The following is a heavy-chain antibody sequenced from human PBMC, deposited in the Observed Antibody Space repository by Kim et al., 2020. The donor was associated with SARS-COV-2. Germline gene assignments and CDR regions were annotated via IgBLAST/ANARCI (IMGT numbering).Heavy chain of an antibody. V-gene: IGHV3-33*03. D-gene: IGHD1-26*01. Sequence: GGSLRLSCVASGFNFETYGMHWLRQAPGKGLEWVAIMWCDGSEKYYRESVKGRFTISRDNSNNLLYLQMTNLRVEDTALYYCVCLKWDVDV. CDR3: VCLKWDVDV. CDR1: GFNFETYG. J-gene: IGHJ6*01. CDR2: MWCDGSEK.